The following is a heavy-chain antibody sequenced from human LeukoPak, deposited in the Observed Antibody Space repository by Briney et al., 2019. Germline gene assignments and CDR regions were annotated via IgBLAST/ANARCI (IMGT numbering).Heavy chain of an antibody. CDR2: ISSSSSTI. V-gene: IGHV3-48*01. D-gene: IGHD2-2*01. J-gene: IGHJ4*02. CDR1: GFTFSSYS. Sequence: GGSLRLSCAASGFTFSSYSMNWVRQAPGKGLEWVSYISSSSSTIYYADSVKGRFTISRDNAKNSLYLQMNSLRAEDTAVYYCARDILADIVVVPASFDYWGQGTLVTVSS. CDR3: ARDILADIVVVPASFDY.